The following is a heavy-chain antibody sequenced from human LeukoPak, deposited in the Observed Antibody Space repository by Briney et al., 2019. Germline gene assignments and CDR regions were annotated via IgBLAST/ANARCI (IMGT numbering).Heavy chain of an antibody. V-gene: IGHV3-7*04. CDR2: INQYGNER. Sequence: GGSLRLSCVGSGFTFSNFWMSWVRQAPGKGLEWVANINQYGNERYYVNSVKGRFTISRDSAKKSLYLQLNSLRAEDTAVYYRAWDNNAERGQQLANWGQGTLVTVSS. CDR1: GFTFSNFW. J-gene: IGHJ4*02. D-gene: IGHD6-13*01. CDR3: AWDNNAERGQQLAN.